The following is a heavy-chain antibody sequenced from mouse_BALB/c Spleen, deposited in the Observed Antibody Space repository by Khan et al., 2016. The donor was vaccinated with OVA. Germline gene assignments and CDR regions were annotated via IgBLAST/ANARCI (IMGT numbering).Heavy chain of an antibody. J-gene: IGHJ3*01. V-gene: IGHV1S135*01. D-gene: IGHD1-1*01. CDR1: GYSFTNYY. CDR2: IDPCSGGT. Sequence: EVQLQQSGPELMKPGASVKISCKASGYSFTNYYIHWVMQSHGTSLEWIGYIDPCSGGTTYNQKFKGKATLTVDKSSSTAYIHLNNLTSEDEAVYYCPRHVYVAWFTYWGQGTLVTVSA. CDR3: PRHVYVAWFTY.